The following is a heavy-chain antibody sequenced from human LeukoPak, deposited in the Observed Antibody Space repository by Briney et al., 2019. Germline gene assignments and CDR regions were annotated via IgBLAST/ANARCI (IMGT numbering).Heavy chain of an antibody. J-gene: IGHJ4*02. CDR2: INHSGST. Sequence: SETLSLTCAVYGGSFSGYYWSWIRQPPGKGLEWIGEINHSGSTNYNPSLKSRVTISIDTSKNQFSLKLTSVTAAGTAVYYCARNSSSPDYWGQGTRVTVSS. D-gene: IGHD6-13*01. V-gene: IGHV4-34*01. CDR3: ARNSSSPDY. CDR1: GGSFSGYY.